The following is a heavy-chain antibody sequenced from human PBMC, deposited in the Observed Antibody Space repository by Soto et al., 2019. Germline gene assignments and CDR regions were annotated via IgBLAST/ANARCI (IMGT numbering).Heavy chain of an antibody. D-gene: IGHD6-13*01. CDR3: ARAYSSSLGGLDV. Sequence: GGSLRLSCAASGFTFSSYGMHWVRQVPGKGLEWVAVIWYGGSNKNYADSVKGRFTISRDNSKNTLYLQMNSLRAEDTAVYYCARAYSSSLGGLDVWGQGTTVTVSS. CDR2: IWYGGSNK. CDR1: GFTFSSYG. J-gene: IGHJ6*02. V-gene: IGHV3-33*01.